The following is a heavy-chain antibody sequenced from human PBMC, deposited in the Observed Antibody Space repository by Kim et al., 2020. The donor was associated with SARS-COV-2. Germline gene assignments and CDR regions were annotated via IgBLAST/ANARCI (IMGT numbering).Heavy chain of an antibody. CDR2: TYRTGST. CDR1: GFGVSEHD. CDR3: ARDLEGDGYYY. D-gene: IGHD2-21*01. Sequence: GGSLRLSCTVSGFGVSEHDMCWVRQAPGKGLEWVSITYRTGSTFYADSVRGRFTISRDNSKNTLYLQMNNLRVDDTAMYYCARDLEGDGYYYWGQGTLVTVSS. J-gene: IGHJ4*02. V-gene: IGHV3-53*01.